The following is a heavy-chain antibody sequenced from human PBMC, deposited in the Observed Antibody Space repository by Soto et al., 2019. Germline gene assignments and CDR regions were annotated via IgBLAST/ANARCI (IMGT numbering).Heavy chain of an antibody. Sequence: QVQLVPSGAEVKKPGSSVKVSCKASGGTFSSYAISWVRQAPGQGLEWMGGIIPIFGTANYAQKFQGRVTSTADESTSTAYMELSSLRAEDTAEYYCAREYGYDSSGYSDYWGQGTLVTVSS. CDR2: IIPIFGTA. CDR1: GGTFSSYA. J-gene: IGHJ4*02. V-gene: IGHV1-69*01. CDR3: AREYGYDSSGYSDY. D-gene: IGHD3-22*01.